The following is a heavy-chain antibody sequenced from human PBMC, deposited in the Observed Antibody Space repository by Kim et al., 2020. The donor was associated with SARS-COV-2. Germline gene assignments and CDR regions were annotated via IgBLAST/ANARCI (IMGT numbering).Heavy chain of an antibody. D-gene: IGHD1-26*01. J-gene: IGHJ4*02. CDR1: GFSFSDHY. CDR2: ISTWASTI. Sequence: GGSLRLSCAASGFSFSDHYMSWIRQAPGKGLEWISYISTWASTIYYADSVKGRFTVSRDNAKNSLSLQMNNLRADDTAVYYCARESTTGSYSPLWDWGQGTLVTVSS. V-gene: IGHV3-11*01. CDR3: ARESTTGSYSPLWD.